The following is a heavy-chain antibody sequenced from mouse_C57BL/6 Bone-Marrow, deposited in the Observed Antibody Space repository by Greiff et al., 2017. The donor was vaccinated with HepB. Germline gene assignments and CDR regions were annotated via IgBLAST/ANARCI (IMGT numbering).Heavy chain of an antibody. D-gene: IGHD1-1*01. J-gene: IGHJ4*01. CDR3: ARREGGYYLYYYAMDY. CDR2: IYPGGGYT. CDR1: GYTFTNYW. Sequence: QVQLKESGAELVRPGTSVKMSCKASGYTFTNYWIGWAKQRPGHGLEWIGEIYPGGGYTNYNEKFKGKATMTADKSSSTAYMQFSSLTSEDSAIYYCARREGGYYLYYYAMDYWGQGTSVTVSS. V-gene: IGHV1-63*01.